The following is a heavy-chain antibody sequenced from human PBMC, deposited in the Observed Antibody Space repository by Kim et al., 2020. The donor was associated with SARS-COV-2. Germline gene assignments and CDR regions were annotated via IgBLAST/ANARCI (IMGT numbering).Heavy chain of an antibody. CDR1: GASITAYH. V-gene: IGHV4-59*01. D-gene: IGHD2-21*02. CDR3: ARWGRNEVTSIDAFYI. Sequence: SETLSLTCSVSGASITAYHWNWIRQPPGKGLEWIGFTHYAGGVFYSPSLKNRLTLSVDTSKNQFSLRLNSVTPADTAVYYCARWGRNEVTSIDAFYICGQGTMVSVSS. J-gene: IGHJ3*02. CDR2: THYAGGV.